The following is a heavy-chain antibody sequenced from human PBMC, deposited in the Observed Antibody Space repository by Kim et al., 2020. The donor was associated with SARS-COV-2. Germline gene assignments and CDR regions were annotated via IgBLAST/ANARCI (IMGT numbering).Heavy chain of an antibody. CDR3: ARQTYYYDSSGYPSWFDP. V-gene: IGHV5-10-1*01. CDR2: IDPSDSYT. CDR1: GYSFTSYW. D-gene: IGHD3-22*01. Sequence: GVSLKISCKGSGYSFTSYWISWVRQMPGKGLEWMGRIDPSDSYTNYSPFFQGHVTISADKSISTAYLQWSSLKAADTAMYYCARQTYYYDSSGYPSWFDPWGQGTLVTVSS. J-gene: IGHJ5*02.